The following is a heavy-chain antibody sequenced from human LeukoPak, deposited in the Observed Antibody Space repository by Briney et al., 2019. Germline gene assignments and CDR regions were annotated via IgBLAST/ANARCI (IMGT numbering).Heavy chain of an antibody. J-gene: IGHJ4*02. V-gene: IGHV1-46*01. CDR2: INPSGGST. CDR3: ARDNRLYDSSGYYYSLFDY. D-gene: IGHD3-22*01. Sequence: ASVKVSCKASGYTFTSYYMHWVRQAPGQGLEWMGIINPSGGSTSYAQKFQGRVTMTRDTSTSTVYMELSSLRSEDTAVYYCARDNRLYDSSGYYYSLFDYWGQGTLVTVSS. CDR1: GYTFTSYY.